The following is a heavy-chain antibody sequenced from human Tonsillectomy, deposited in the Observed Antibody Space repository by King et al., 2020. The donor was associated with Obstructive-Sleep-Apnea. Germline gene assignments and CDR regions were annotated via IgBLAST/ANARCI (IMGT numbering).Heavy chain of an antibody. CDR2: IYPGDSDT. CDR1: GYSFTSYW. Sequence: VQLVESGAEVKKPRESLKISCKGSGYSFTSYWIGWVRQMPGKGLEWMGIIYPGDSDTRYSPPFQGRVTLSADKAISTAYLQWSSLKASDSAMYYWSGREGYYFDYWGQGTLVTVSS. V-gene: IGHV5-51*01. J-gene: IGHJ4*02. CDR3: SGREGYYFDY.